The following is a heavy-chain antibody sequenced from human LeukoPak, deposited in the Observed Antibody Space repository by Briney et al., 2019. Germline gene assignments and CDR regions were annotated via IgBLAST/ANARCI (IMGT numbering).Heavy chain of an antibody. J-gene: IGHJ4*02. V-gene: IGHV4-31*03. D-gene: IGHD5-18*01. CDR3: ARDGRADTAMVTAV. Sequence: SETLSLTCTVSGGSISSGGYYWSRIRQHPGKGLERIGYIYYSGSTYYNPSLKSRVTISVDTSKDQFSLKLSSVTAADTAVYYCARDGRADTAMVTAVWGQGTLVTVSS. CDR1: GGSISSGGYY. CDR2: IYYSGST.